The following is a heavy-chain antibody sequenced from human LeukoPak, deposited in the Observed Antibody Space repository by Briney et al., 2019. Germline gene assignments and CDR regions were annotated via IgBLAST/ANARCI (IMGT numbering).Heavy chain of an antibody. V-gene: IGHV3-48*03. CDR1: GFTFSSYE. CDR3: ARETITMIVVAPRDAFDI. D-gene: IGHD3-22*01. Sequence: PGGSLRLSCAASGFTFSSYEMNWVRQAPGKGLEWVSYISSSGSTIYYADSVKGRFTISRDNAKNSLYLQMNSLRAEDTAVYYCARETITMIVVAPRDAFDIWGQGTMVTVSS. J-gene: IGHJ3*02. CDR2: ISSSGSTI.